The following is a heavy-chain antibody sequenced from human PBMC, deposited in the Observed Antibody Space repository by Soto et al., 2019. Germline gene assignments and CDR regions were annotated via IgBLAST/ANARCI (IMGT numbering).Heavy chain of an antibody. CDR2: IYYSGST. CDR1: GGSISSSSYY. CDR3: ARHRAGIVVPRPQNWFDP. V-gene: IGHV4-39*01. Sequence: PSETLSLTCTVSGGSISSSSYYWGWIRQPPGKGLEWIGSIYYSGSTYYNPSLKSRVTISVDTSKNQFSLKLSSVTAADTAVYYCARHRAGIVVPRPQNWFDPWGRGTLVTVSS. J-gene: IGHJ5*02. D-gene: IGHD2-15*01.